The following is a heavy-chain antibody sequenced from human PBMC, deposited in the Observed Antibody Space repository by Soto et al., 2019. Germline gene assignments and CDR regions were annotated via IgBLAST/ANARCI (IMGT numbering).Heavy chain of an antibody. CDR2: INHSGST. D-gene: IGHD1-1*01. CDR1: GGSFSGYY. V-gene: IGHV4-34*01. J-gene: IGHJ4*02. Sequence: SETLSLTCAVYGGSFSGYYWSWIRQPPGKGLEWIGEINHSGSTNYNPSLKSRVTISVDTSKNQFSLKLSSVTAADTAVYYCAMILDPRIFDYWGQGTLVTVSS. CDR3: AMILDPRIFDY.